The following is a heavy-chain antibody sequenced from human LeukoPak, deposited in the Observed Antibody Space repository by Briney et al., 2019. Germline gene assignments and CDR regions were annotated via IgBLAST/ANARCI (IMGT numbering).Heavy chain of an antibody. CDR2: LSGSGGRT. CDR1: GLTFSTYD. D-gene: IGHD5-18*01. V-gene: IGHV3-23*01. Sequence: GGTLRLSCAASGLTFSTYDMNWVRQAPGKGLEWVSTLSGSGGRTYYADSVKGRFTISRDNSKNTMYLQMNSLRAEDTAVYYCAKRIQSAMAMGYWGQGTLVTVSS. J-gene: IGHJ4*02. CDR3: AKRIQSAMAMGY.